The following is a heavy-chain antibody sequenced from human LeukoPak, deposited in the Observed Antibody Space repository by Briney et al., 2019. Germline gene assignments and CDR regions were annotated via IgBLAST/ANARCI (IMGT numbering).Heavy chain of an antibody. V-gene: IGHV3-53*01. Sequence: GGSLRLSCAASGFTVSSNYMILVGQDPGTGLEWVSVIYSGGSTYYADSVKGRFTISRDNSKNPLYLQMNSLRAEDTAVYYCARGSPEILRSYYYYYMDVWGKGTTVTVSS. CDR3: ARGSPEILRSYYYYYMDV. CDR1: GFTVSSNY. D-gene: IGHD4-17*01. J-gene: IGHJ6*03. CDR2: IYSGGST.